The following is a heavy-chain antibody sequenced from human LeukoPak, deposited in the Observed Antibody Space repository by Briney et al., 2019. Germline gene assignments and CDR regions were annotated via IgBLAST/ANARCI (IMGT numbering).Heavy chain of an antibody. CDR3: ARDRYSGSRYNWFDP. J-gene: IGHJ5*02. Sequence: GASVKVSCKASGYTFTSYYMHWVRQAPGQGLEWMGIINPSGGSTSYAQKFQGRVTMARDTSTSTVYMELSSLRSEDTAVYYCARDRYSGSRYNWFDPWGQGTLVTVSS. CDR2: INPSGGST. V-gene: IGHV1-46*01. CDR1: GYTFTSYY. D-gene: IGHD1-26*01.